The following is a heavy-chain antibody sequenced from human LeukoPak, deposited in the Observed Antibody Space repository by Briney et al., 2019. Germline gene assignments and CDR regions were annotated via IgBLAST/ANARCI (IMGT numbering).Heavy chain of an antibody. CDR1: EFTFSSYS. Sequence: GRSLRLSCAASEFTFSSYSMNWVRQAPGKGLEWVSSISSDSTYIYYADSVKGRFTISRDNARNSLYLQMNSLRAEDTAVYYCARDYSGYSNYWGQGALVTVSS. D-gene: IGHD4-11*01. CDR3: ARDYSGYSNY. CDR2: ISSDSTYI. J-gene: IGHJ4*02. V-gene: IGHV3-21*01.